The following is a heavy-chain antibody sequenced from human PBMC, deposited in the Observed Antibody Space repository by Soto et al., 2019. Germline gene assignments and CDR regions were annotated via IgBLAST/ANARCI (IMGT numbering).Heavy chain of an antibody. D-gene: IGHD2-2*01. V-gene: IGHV4-39*02. J-gene: IGHJ6*01. CDR2: IYYSGNT. CDR3: ARLGGYCSSTNCYGFYGMD. CDR1: GRSITTRASS. Sequence: PSDTLSLTFPLCGRSITTRASSWGSFRQPPGKGLEWVGTIYYSGNTYYNPSLKSRVTISVDTSKNHFSLKLSSVTAADTAVYYCARLGGYCSSTNCYGFYGMD.